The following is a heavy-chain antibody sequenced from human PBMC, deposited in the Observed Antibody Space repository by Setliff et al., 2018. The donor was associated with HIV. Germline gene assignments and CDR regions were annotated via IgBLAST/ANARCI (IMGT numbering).Heavy chain of an antibody. D-gene: IGHD3-3*02. CDR2: IYIGGST. J-gene: IGHJ4*02. Sequence: GGSLRLSCAASGFTFSSYGMHWVRQAPGKGLEWVSVIYIGGSTYHADSVKGRFTISRDNSKNTLYLQMNSLRAEDTAVYYCASAFTTNYFYFNYWGQGTLVTVSS. V-gene: IGHV3-NL1*01. CDR3: ASAFTTNYFYFNY. CDR1: GFTFSSYG.